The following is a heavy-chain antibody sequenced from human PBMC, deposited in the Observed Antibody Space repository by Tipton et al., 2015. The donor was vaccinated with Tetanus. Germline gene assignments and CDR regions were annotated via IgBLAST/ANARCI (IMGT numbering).Heavy chain of an antibody. D-gene: IGHD3-16*01. CDR2: IGTSASNT. CDR3: AKEIRPNDS. Sequence: SLRLSCAASGFTFSDYGMSWVRQAPGKGLEWVSSIGTSASNTYYADSVKGRCTISRDNSKNTVVLHVTSLRGEDTAVYYCAKEIRPNDSWGQGTLVTVSS. V-gene: IGHV3-23*01. CDR1: GFTFSDYG. J-gene: IGHJ4*02.